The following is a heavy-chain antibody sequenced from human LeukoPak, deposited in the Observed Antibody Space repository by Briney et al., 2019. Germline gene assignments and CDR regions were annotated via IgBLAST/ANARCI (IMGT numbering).Heavy chain of an antibody. CDR1: GYTFTSYG. CDR2: ISAYNGNT. Sequence: ASVKVSCKASGYTFTSYGISWVRQAPGQGLEWMGWISAYNGNTNYAQKLQGRVTMTTDTSTSTAYMELRSLRSEDTAVYYCARDLGFLNCSGGSCYYYYYGMDVWGQGTTVTVSS. D-gene: IGHD2-15*01. J-gene: IGHJ6*02. V-gene: IGHV1-18*01. CDR3: ARDLGFLNCSGGSCYYYYYGMDV.